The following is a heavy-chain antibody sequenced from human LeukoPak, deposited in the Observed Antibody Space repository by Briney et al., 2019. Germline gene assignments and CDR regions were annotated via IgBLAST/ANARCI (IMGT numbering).Heavy chain of an antibody. CDR1: GFTFSSYS. D-gene: IGHD3-22*01. J-gene: IGHJ4*02. CDR2: ISSSSSTI. CDR3: ARGAYDSSGYYPDY. Sequence: GGSLRLSCAASGFTFSSYSMNWVRQAPGKGLEWVSYISSSSSTIYYADSVKGRFTISRDNAKNSLYLQMNSLRAEDTAVYYCARGAYDSSGYYPDYWGQGTLVTVSS. V-gene: IGHV3-48*01.